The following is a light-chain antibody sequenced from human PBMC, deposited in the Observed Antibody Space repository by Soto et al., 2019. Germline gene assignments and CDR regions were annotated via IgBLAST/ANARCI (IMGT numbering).Light chain of an antibody. V-gene: IGLV2-8*01. CDR1: SSDVGGYNY. J-gene: IGLJ1*01. CDR2: EVS. CDR3: TSHAGSNPYV. Sequence: QSALTQPPSASGSPGQSVTISCTGTSSDVGGYNYVSWYQQHPGKAPKLMISEVSKRPSGVPDRFSGSKSGNTASLTVSGLQADDEADYYCTSHAGSNPYVFGSGTKVTVL.